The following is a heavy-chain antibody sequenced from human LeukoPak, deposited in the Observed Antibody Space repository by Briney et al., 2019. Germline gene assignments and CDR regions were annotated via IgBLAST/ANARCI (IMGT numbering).Heavy chain of an antibody. Sequence: SETLSLTCIVSGGSIGTLYWNWIRQVPGKGLEWIGFIDYHGNTKYNPSLKSRVTMSVDTSVDQVSLQLTSVTAADTAIYFCATASGRSFWLDPWGQGRLVTVSS. V-gene: IGHV4-59*11. CDR2: IDYHGNT. CDR1: GGSIGTLY. CDR3: ATASGRSFWLDP. J-gene: IGHJ5*02. D-gene: IGHD2-15*01.